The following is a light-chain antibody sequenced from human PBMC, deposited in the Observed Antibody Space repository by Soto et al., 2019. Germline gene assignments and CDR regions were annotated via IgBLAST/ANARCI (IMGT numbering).Light chain of an antibody. J-gene: IGKJ5*01. CDR3: QQRYTWPIT. CDR2: DVS. V-gene: IGKV3-11*01. CDR1: QSIMSF. Sequence: ESVLTQSPATLSLSPGERSTLSCMAIQSIMSFSAWYQQKPGQAPRLLVYDVSNRATGIPARFSGSGSGTDFTLTINSLEPEDFALYYCQQRYTWPITFGQGTRLEIK.